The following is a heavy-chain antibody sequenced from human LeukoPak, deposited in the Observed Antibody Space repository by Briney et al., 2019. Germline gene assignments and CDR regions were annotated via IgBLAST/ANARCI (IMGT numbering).Heavy chain of an antibody. D-gene: IGHD5/OR15-5a*01. Sequence: GASVKVSCKPSGYTFTSYFIHWVRQAPGQGLEWVGIINPSGGSTNYAQKFQGRVTMTRVTSTSTVYMELSSLRSEDTAVYYCARGDHVRIYAESAFDIWGQGTMVTVSS. CDR2: INPSGGST. J-gene: IGHJ3*02. V-gene: IGHV1-46*01. CDR1: GYTFTSYF. CDR3: ARGDHVRIYAESAFDI.